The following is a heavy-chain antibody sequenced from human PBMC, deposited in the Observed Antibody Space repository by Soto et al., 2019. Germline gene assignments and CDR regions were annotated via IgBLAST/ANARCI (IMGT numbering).Heavy chain of an antibody. V-gene: IGHV5-10-1*01. D-gene: IGHD6-13*01. J-gene: IGHJ4*02. Sequence: GESRKVSCQSSGYSCTTYWIGWVRQMPGKGLECMGRIDPTDSYTDYGPSFEGHVTMSVDRSINTAYLEWSSLKASDSAMYYCARLIGNSWLDYWGQGTLVTVSS. CDR2: IDPTDSYT. CDR3: ARLIGNSWLDY. CDR1: GYSCTTYW.